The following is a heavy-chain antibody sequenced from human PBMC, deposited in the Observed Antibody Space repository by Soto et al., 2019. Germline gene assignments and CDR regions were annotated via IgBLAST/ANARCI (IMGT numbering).Heavy chain of an antibody. CDR2: IYYSGST. CDR1: GGSITSVGYY. Sequence: QVQLQESGPGLVKPSQALSLTCTVSGGSITSVGYYWSWLRQHPGKGLEWIGYIYYSGSTYYNPSLKSRGTISIDTSKNQFSLRLSSVTAADTAVYYCTRSLKYSSAWHDYARKYYVMDVWGQGTTVTVSS. D-gene: IGHD6-25*01. V-gene: IGHV4-31*03. J-gene: IGHJ6*02. CDR3: TRSLKYSSAWHDYARKYYVMDV.